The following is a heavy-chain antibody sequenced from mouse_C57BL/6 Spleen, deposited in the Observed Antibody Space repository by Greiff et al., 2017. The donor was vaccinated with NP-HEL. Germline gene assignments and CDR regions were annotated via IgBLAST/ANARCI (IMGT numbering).Heavy chain of an antibody. J-gene: IGHJ4*01. CDR3: ARSGGYDGYFYYAMDY. CDR1: GYTFTSYW. CDR2: IHPNSGST. D-gene: IGHD2-3*01. V-gene: IGHV1-64*01. Sequence: VQLQQPGAELVKPGASVKLSCKASGYTFTSYWMHWVKQRPGQGLEWIGMIHPNSGSTNYNEKFKSKATLTVDKSSSTAYMQLSSLTSEDSAVYYCARSGGYDGYFYYAMDYWGQGTSVTVSS.